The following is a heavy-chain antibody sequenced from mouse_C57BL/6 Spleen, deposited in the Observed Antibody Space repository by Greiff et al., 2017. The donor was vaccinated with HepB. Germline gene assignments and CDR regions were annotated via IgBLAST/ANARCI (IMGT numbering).Heavy chain of an antibody. V-gene: IGHV1-82*01. CDR2: IYPGDGDT. D-gene: IGHD1-1*01. CDR3: ARSPYGSRDYLDY. CDR1: GYAFSSSW. Sequence: QVQLQQSGPELVKPGASVKISCKASGYAFSSSWMNWVKQRPGKGLEWIGRIYPGDGDTNYNGKFKGKATLTADKSSSTAYMQLSSLTSEDSAVYFCARSPYGSRDYLDYWGQGTTLTVSS. J-gene: IGHJ2*01.